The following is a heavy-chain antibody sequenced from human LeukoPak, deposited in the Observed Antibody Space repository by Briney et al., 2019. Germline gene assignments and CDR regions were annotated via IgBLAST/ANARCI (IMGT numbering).Heavy chain of an antibody. Sequence: SETLSLTCTVSGGSISSSSYYWGWIRQPPGKGLEWIGSIYYSGSTYYNPSLKSRVTISVDASKNQFSLKLSSVTAADTAVYYCARVGYCTNGVCSQRIFDYWGQGTLVTVSS. CDR2: IYYSGST. CDR3: ARVGYCTNGVCSQRIFDY. V-gene: IGHV4-39*01. D-gene: IGHD2-8*01. CDR1: GGSISSSSYY. J-gene: IGHJ4*02.